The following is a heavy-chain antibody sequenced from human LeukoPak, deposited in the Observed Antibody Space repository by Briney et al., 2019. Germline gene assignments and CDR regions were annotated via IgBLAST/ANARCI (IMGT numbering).Heavy chain of an antibody. CDR3: ARGITCDY. Sequence: GGSLRLSCAASGFSFSTYWMSWVRQAPGKGLEWVANIKEDGSARYYVDSVKGRFTISRDNAKSSLYLQMSSLRAEDSAAYYCARGITCDYWGQGTLVTVSS. CDR2: IKEDGSAR. J-gene: IGHJ4*02. D-gene: IGHD5-24*01. V-gene: IGHV3-7*04. CDR1: GFSFSTYW.